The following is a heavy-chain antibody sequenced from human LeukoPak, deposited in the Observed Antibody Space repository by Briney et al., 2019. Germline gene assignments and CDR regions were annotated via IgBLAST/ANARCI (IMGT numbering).Heavy chain of an antibody. D-gene: IGHD3-10*01. J-gene: IGHJ4*02. V-gene: IGHV3-9*03. CDR3: AKATSPLIAMARGVISNYFDY. Sequence: GGSLRLSCAASGFTFDDYAMHWVRQAPGKGLEWVSGISWNSGSIGYADSVKGRFTISRDNAKNSLYLQMNSLRAEDMALYYCAKATSPLIAMARGVISNYFDYWGQGTLVTVSS. CDR2: ISWNSGSI. CDR1: GFTFDDYA.